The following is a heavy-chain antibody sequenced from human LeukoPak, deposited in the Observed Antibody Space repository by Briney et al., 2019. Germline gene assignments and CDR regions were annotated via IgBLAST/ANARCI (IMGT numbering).Heavy chain of an antibody. J-gene: IGHJ3*01. D-gene: IGHD2-15*01. Sequence: GGSLRLSCAASEFTFNNHDMHWVRQAPGKGLEWVAAISYDGRNKYYADSVKGRFTISRDNSKNTLNLQMNSLRTEGTAVFYCAKPRDIDSWAFDVWGQGTMVTVPS. CDR2: ISYDGRNK. CDR1: EFTFNNHD. CDR3: AKPRDIDSWAFDV. V-gene: IGHV3-30*18.